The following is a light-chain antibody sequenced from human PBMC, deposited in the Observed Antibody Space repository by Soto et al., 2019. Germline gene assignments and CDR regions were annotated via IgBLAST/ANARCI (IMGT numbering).Light chain of an antibody. J-gene: IGLJ1*01. CDR3: SSSTSSSSYV. CDR1: SSDIGAFNH. Sequence: QSALTQPASVSDSPGQSITISCIGTSSDIGAFNHVSWHQQHPGKAPKLIIYDVINRPSGVSNRFSGSKTGNTASLIISGLQAEDEADYYCSSSTSSSSYVFGSGTKVTVL. V-gene: IGLV2-14*03. CDR2: DVI.